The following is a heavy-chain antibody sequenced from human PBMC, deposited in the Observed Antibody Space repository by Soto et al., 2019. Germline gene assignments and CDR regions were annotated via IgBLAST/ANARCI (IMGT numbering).Heavy chain of an antibody. CDR3: AKAPFRRPYYFYGMDV. CDR2: ISEDAETD. CDR1: GFTFRVFG. V-gene: IGHV3-30*18. Sequence: PGGSLRLSCVASGFTFRVFGMHWVRQGPGKGREWLAVISEDAETDFHADSVKGRFTVSRDNFKETLYLQMNSLTTDDSGAYFCAKAPFRRPYYFYGMDVWGRGTTVTVSS. D-gene: IGHD3-10*01. J-gene: IGHJ6*02.